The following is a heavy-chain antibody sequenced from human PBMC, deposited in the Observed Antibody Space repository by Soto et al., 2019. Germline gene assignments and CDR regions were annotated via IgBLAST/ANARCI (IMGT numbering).Heavy chain of an antibody. Sequence: LSLTCTVSGGSLSSGDYYWSWIRQPPGKGLEWIGYIYYSGSTYYNPSLKSRVTISVDTSKNQFSLKLSSVTAADTAVYYCARHTPAISISDHWGQGTLVTVSS. V-gene: IGHV4-30-4*01. CDR1: GGSLSSGDYY. CDR2: IYYSGST. D-gene: IGHD2-15*01. CDR3: ARHTPAISISDH. J-gene: IGHJ4*02.